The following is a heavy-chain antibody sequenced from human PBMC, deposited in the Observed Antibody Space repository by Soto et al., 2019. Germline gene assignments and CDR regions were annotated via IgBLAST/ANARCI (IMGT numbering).Heavy chain of an antibody. J-gene: IGHJ4*02. CDR1: GYTFTSYG. CDR2: ISAYNGNT. D-gene: IGHD4-17*01. V-gene: IGHV1-18*01. Sequence: QVQLVQSGAEVKKPGASVKVSCKASGYTFTSYGISWVRQAPGQGLEWMGWISAYNGNTNYAQKLQGRVTMTTDTTTTKAYMERRSLRSDDTAVYYCASGTTVDTGNYWGQGTLVTVSS. CDR3: ASGTTVDTGNY.